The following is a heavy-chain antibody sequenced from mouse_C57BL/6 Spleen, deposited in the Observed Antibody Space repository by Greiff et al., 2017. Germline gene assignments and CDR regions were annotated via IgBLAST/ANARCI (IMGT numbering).Heavy chain of an antibody. J-gene: IGHJ3*01. Sequence: DVKLQESGGGLVQPKGSLKLSCAASGFTFNTYAMHWVRQAPGKGLEWVARIRNKRSNYATYYADSVKDRFTISKDDSQSNLYLQMNNLKTEDTAMYYCVGEVGWLPRFAYWGQGTLVTVSA. CDR3: VGEVGWLPRFAY. CDR2: IRNKRSNYAT. CDR1: GFTFNTYA. D-gene: IGHD2-3*01. V-gene: IGHV10-3*01.